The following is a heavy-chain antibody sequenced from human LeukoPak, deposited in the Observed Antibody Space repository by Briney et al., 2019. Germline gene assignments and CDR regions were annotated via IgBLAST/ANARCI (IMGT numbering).Heavy chain of an antibody. CDR2: ISYDGSNK. CDR3: ARGFRIAAAGPRVNSSGRRSSGSYYFDY. Sequence: GGSLRLSCAASGFTFSSYGMHWVRQAPGKGREWVAVISYDGSNKYYADSVKGRFTISRDNAKNSLYLQMNSLRAEDTAVYYCARGFRIAAAGPRVNSSGRRSSGSYYFDYWGQGTLVTVSS. V-gene: IGHV3-30*03. CDR1: GFTFSSYG. D-gene: IGHD6-13*01. J-gene: IGHJ4*02.